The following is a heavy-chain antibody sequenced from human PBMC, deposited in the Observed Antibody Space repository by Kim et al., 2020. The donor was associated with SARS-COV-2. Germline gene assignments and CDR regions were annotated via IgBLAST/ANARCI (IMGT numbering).Heavy chain of an antibody. V-gene: IGHV4-34*01. J-gene: IGHJ4*02. Sequence: LKSRVTISVDTSKNQFSLKLSSVTAADTAVYYCARGPYCSGTSCSMADYWGQGTLVTVSS. D-gene: IGHD2-2*01. CDR3: ARGPYCSGTSCSMADY.